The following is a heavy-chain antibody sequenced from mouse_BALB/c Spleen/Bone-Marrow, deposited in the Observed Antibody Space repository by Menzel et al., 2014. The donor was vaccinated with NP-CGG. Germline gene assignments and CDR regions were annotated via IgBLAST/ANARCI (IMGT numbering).Heavy chain of an antibody. CDR3: VRDGDYRYACFTY. CDR1: GFTFSDYY. D-gene: IGHD2-14*01. V-gene: IGHV5-4*02. CDR2: ISDGGTYT. J-gene: IGHJ3*01. Sequence: EVKVVESGGGLVKPGGSLKFSCAASGFTFSDYYIYWVRQTPEKRLEWVATISDGGTYTYYPDTVKGRFTISRDNAKNNLYLQMNGLKSEDTAMYYCVRDGDYRYACFTYWGQGTLVTVSA.